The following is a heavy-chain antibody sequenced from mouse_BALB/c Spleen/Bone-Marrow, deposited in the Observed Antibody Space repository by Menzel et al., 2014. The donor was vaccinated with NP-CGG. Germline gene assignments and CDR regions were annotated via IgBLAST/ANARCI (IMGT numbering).Heavy chain of an antibody. V-gene: IGHV1S81*02. J-gene: IGHJ4*01. Sequence: QVQLKESGAELVKPGASVKLSCKASGYTFTSYHMYWVKQRPGQGLEWIGEINPSNGGTNFNEKFKSKATLTVDKSSSTAYMQLSSLTSEDSAVYYCIYYGNPYAMDYWGQGTSVTVSS. CDR2: INPSNGGT. D-gene: IGHD2-1*01. CDR1: GYTFTSYH. CDR3: IYYGNPYAMDY.